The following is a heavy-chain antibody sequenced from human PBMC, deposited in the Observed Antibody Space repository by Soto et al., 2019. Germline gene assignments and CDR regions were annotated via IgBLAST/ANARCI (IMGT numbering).Heavy chain of an antibody. V-gene: IGHV3-30-3*01. CDR2: VLYDGSNK. Sequence: GGSLRLSCAASGFTFSSYSMHWVRQVPGKGLEWVAFVLYDGSNKYYADSVKGRFTISRDNSKNTVYLQMNSLRVEDTAVYYCVRLPGDSHVIDYCGQGALVTVSS. J-gene: IGHJ4*02. CDR1: GFTFSSYS. CDR3: VRLPGDSHVIDY. D-gene: IGHD5-18*01.